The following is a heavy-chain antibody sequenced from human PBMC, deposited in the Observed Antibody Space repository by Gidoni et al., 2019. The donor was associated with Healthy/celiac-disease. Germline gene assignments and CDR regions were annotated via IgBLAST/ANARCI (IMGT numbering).Heavy chain of an antibody. D-gene: IGHD2-2*01. CDR3: AREGVVVPAAWGLYYYYYMDV. J-gene: IGHJ6*03. CDR2: TRNKANSYTT. CDR1: GFTFSDHY. Sequence: EVQLVESGGGLVQPGGSLRLSCAASGFTFSDHYMDWVRQAPGKGLEWVGRTRNKANSYTTEYAASVKGRFTISRDDSKNSLYLQMNSLKTEDTAVYYCAREGVVVPAAWGLYYYYYMDVWGKGTTVTVSS. V-gene: IGHV3-72*01.